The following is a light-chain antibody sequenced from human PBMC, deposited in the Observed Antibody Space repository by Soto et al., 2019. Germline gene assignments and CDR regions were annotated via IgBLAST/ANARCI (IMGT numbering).Light chain of an antibody. CDR2: GAS. Sequence: EIVMTQSPATLSVSPGERATLSCRASQSVSSNLAWYQQKPGQAPRLLIYGASTRATGVPTRFSGSGSGTEFTLTVSSLQSEDFAVYYCQQYHNWWTFGQGTKVVIK. CDR3: QQYHNWWT. J-gene: IGKJ1*01. CDR1: QSVSSN. V-gene: IGKV3-15*01.